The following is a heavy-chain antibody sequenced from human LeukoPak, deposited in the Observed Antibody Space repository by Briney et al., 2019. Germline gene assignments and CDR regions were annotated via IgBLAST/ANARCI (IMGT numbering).Heavy chain of an antibody. CDR1: GGSISSYY. CDR3: ARYLASSSWYRDRYYYYGMDV. Sequence: PSETLSLTCTVSGGSISSYYWSWIRQPPRKGLEWIGYIYYSGSTNYNPSLKSRVTISVDTSKNQFSLKLSSVTAADTAVYYCARYLASSSWYRDRYYYYGMDVWGQGTTVTVSS. CDR2: IYYSGST. D-gene: IGHD6-13*01. V-gene: IGHV4-59*01. J-gene: IGHJ6*02.